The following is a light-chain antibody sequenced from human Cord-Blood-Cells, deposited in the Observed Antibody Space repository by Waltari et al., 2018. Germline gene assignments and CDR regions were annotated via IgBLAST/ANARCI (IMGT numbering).Light chain of an antibody. V-gene: IGLV2-23*03. CDR3: CSYAGSSTFGV. CDR1: SSDVVSYNL. Sequence: QSALTQPASVSGSPGQSITISCTGTSSDVVSYNLVSWYQQHPGKAPKLMIYEGSKRPSGVSNRFSGSKSGNTASLTISGLQAEDEADYYCCSYAGSSTFGVFGGGTKLTVL. J-gene: IGLJ3*02. CDR2: EGS.